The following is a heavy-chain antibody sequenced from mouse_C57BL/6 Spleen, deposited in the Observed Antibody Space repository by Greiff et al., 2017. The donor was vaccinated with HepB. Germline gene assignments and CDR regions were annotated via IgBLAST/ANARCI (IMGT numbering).Heavy chain of an antibody. CDR2: INPYNGGT. D-gene: IGHD4-1*01. J-gene: IGHJ2*01. CDR3: ARLRLALDY. V-gene: IGHV1-19*01. Sequence: EVQLQQSGPVLVKPGASVKMSCKASGYTFTDYYMNWVKQSHGKSLEWIGVINPYNGGTSYNQKFKGKATLTVDKSSSTAYMELNSLTSEDSAVYYCARLRLALDYWGQGTTLTVSS. CDR1: GYTFTDYY.